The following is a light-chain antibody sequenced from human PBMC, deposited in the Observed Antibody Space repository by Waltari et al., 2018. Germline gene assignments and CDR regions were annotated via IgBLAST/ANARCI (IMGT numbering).Light chain of an antibody. CDR1: NSDIGGYDH. CDR3: ISYAGTNSWV. V-gene: IGLV2-8*01. CDR2: EVT. Sequence: APTQPPSVSGSPGQSVTIPCTGINSDIGGYDHVSWFQQHPGKAPKVMIFEVTKRPAGVSDRFSGSRSGNTASLTISGLQPEDEADYYCISYAGTNSWVFGGGTRLTVL. J-gene: IGLJ3*02.